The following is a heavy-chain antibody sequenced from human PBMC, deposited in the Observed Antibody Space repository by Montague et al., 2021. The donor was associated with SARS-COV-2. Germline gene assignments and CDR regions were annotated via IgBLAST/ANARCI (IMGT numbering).Heavy chain of an antibody. CDR3: ASDRALSGQQALEY. J-gene: IGHJ4*02. V-gene: IGHV4-31*03. D-gene: IGHD3-3*01. Sequence: TLSLTCTVSGGSISSGSHYWSWIRQHPGKGLEWIGYIYYSGSTYYNPSLKSRVTISVDTSKNQFSLKLSSVTDADTAVCYCASDRALSGQQALEYWGQGTLVTVSS. CDR1: GGSISSGSHY. CDR2: IYYSGST.